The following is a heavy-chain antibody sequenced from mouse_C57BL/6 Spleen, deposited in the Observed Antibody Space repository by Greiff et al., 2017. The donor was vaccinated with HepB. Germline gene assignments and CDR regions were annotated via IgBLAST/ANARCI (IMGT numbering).Heavy chain of an antibody. CDR2: ISSGGDYI. J-gene: IGHJ3*01. Sequence: EVKVVESGEGLVKPGGSLKLSCAASGFTFSSYAMSWVRQTPEKRLEWVAYISSGGDYIYYADTVKGRFTISRDNARNTLYLQMSSLKSEDTAMYYCTRGLGQGGFAYWGQGTLVTVSA. D-gene: IGHD4-1*01. V-gene: IGHV5-9-1*02. CDR1: GFTFSSYA. CDR3: TRGLGQGGFAY.